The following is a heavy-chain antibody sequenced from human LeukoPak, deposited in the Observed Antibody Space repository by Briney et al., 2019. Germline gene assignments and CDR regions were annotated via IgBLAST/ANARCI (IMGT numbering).Heavy chain of an antibody. CDR2: IYSDGSNK. CDR1: GFTFSSYG. V-gene: IGHV3-33*01. CDR3: ARDLKSGYMDS. D-gene: IGHD3-3*01. Sequence: RSLRLSCAASGFTFSSYGMHWVRQAPGKGLEWVGVIYSDGSNKYFIDSVKGRFTISRDNSKNTVFLQMNSLRVDDTAVYYCARDLKSGYMDSWGQGTLVTVSS. J-gene: IGHJ4*02.